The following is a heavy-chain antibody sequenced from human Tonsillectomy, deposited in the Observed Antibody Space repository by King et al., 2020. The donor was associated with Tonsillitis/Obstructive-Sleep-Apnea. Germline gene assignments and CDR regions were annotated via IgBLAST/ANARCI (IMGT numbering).Heavy chain of an antibody. V-gene: IGHV3-15*01. Sequence: VQLVESGGGLVKPGGSLRLSCAASGFTFSYAWMSWVRQAPGKGLEWVGRIKSKTDGETTDFAAPVKGRFTISRDDSKNTLYLQMNSLKIEDTAVYYCVTDLRYGSGGKGGLLDYWGLGTLVTISS. D-gene: IGHD3-10*01. CDR2: IKSKTDGETT. CDR1: GFTFSYAW. J-gene: IGHJ4*02. CDR3: VTDLRYGSGGKGGLLDY.